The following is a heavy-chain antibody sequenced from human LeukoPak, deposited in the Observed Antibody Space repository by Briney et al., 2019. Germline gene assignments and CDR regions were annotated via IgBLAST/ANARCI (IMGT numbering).Heavy chain of an antibody. CDR1: GFSFSGAW. CDR3: TTVTHFYL. Sequence: GGSLRLSCATSGFSFSGAWLSWVRQAPGKGLEWIGRIQHGGATDYAAPVKGRFTISRDDSKATLYLQMNSLKTEDTAIYYCTTVTHFYLGGQGTLVTVSS. J-gene: IGHJ4*02. D-gene: IGHD2-15*01. CDR2: IQHGGAT. V-gene: IGHV3-15*01.